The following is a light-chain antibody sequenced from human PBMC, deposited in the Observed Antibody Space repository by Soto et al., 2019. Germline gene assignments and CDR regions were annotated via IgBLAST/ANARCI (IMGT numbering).Light chain of an antibody. CDR2: GTS. CDR1: RSNIGAGYD. CDR3: QSYDNSRSGYVV. J-gene: IGLJ2*01. Sequence: QSVLTQPPSVSGAPGQRVTISCTGSRSNIGAGYDVHWYQQLPGTAPRLLMYGTSNRPSGVPDRFSGSKSGTSASLAITGLQAEDEADYYCQSYDNSRSGYVVFGGGTKVTVL. V-gene: IGLV1-40*01.